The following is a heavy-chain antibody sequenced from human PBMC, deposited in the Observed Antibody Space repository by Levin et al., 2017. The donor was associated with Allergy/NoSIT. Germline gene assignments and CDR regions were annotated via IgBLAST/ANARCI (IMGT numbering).Heavy chain of an antibody. J-gene: IGHJ4*02. Sequence: QAGGSLRLSCAASGFTFSSYAMSWVRQAPGKGLEWVSAISGSGGSTYYADSVKGRFTISRDNSKNTLYLQMNSLRAEDTAVYYCAKDTDDDITIFWPRPGLGYFDYWGQGTLVTVSS. CDR2: ISGSGGST. D-gene: IGHD3-9*01. CDR1: GFTFSSYA. CDR3: AKDTDDDITIFWPRPGLGYFDY. V-gene: IGHV3-23*01.